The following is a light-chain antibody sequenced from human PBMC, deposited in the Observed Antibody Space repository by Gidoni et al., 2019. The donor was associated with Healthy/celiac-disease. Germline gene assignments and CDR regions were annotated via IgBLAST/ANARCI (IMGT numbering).Light chain of an antibody. CDR1: QSISSY. V-gene: IGKV1-39*01. J-gene: IGKJ2*01. CDR2: AAS. CDR3: QQSYSTPF. Sequence: DIQMTQSPSSLSASVGDRVTITCLANQSISSYLNWYQQKPGKAPKLLIYAASSLQSGVPSRFSSSGSGTDFTLTISSLQPEDFATYYCQQSYSTPFFGQGTKLEIK.